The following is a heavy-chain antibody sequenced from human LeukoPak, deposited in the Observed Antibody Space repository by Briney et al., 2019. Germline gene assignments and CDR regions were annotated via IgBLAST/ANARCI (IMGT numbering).Heavy chain of an antibody. CDR3: VIGVGWQPDY. CDR1: GGSISSYY. D-gene: IGHD2-15*01. Sequence: SETLSLTCTVSGGSISSYYWSWIRQPAGKGLEWIGRIHTSGSTNYNPSLKSRLTISADTSKNQFSLQLRSVTAADTAVYYCVIGVGWQPDYWGQGALVTVSS. CDR2: IHTSGST. V-gene: IGHV4-4*07. J-gene: IGHJ4*02.